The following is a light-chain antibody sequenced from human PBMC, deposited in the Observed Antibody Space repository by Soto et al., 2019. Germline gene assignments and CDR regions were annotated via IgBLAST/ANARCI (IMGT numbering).Light chain of an antibody. Sequence: EIVLTQSPGTLSLSPGETAXLSCRASQTVDSRYLAWYQQKRGQAPTLLIYATSSRATGVPDRFSGGGSGPDFTLTIRRLEPEDFAVYYCQQYDSTVWTFGQGTKVDIK. J-gene: IGKJ1*01. V-gene: IGKV3-20*01. CDR2: ATS. CDR3: QQYDSTVWT. CDR1: QTVDSRY.